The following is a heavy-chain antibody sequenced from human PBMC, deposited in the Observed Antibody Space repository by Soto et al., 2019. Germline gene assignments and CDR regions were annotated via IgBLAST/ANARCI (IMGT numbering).Heavy chain of an antibody. J-gene: IGHJ6*02. D-gene: IGHD6-13*01. V-gene: IGHV3-30*18. CDR1: GFTFSSYG. CDR2: ISYDGSNK. Sequence: PGGSLRLSCAASGFTFSSYGMHWVRQAPGKGLEWVAVISYDGSNKYYADSVKGRFTISRDNSKNTLYLQMNSLRAEDTAVYYCAKQLAAAGSPPISYGMDVWGQGTTVTVSS. CDR3: AKQLAAAGSPPISYGMDV.